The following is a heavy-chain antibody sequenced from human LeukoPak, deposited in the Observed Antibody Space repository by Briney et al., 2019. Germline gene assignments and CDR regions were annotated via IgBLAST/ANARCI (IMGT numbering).Heavy chain of an antibody. CDR3: ASDSGSYRTFDY. Sequence: GVSLRLSCAASGFTFSSYWMHWVRQAPGKGLVWVSRINSDGSRTSYADSVKGRFTISRDNAKNSLYLQMNSLRAEDTAVYYCASDSGSYRTFDYWGQGTLVTVSS. J-gene: IGHJ4*02. CDR2: INSDGSRT. CDR1: GFTFSSYW. V-gene: IGHV3-74*01. D-gene: IGHD1-26*01.